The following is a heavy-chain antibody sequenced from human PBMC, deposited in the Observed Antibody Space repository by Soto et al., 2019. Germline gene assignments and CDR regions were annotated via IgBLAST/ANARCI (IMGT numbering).Heavy chain of an antibody. CDR1: GYTFTGYY. CDR3: ARGGPWSSSWYQEWFDP. V-gene: IGHV1-46*01. D-gene: IGHD6-13*01. CDR2: INPSGGST. J-gene: IGHJ5*02. Sequence: ASVKVSCKASGYTFTGYYIHWVRQAPGQGLEWMGIINPSGGSTSYAQKFQGRVTMTRDTSTSTVYMELSSLRSEDTAVYYCARGGPWSSSWYQEWFDPWGQGTLVTSPQ.